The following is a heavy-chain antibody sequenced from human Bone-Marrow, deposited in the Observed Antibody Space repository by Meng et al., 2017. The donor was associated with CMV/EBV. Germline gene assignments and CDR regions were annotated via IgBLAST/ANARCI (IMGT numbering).Heavy chain of an antibody. D-gene: IGHD3-16*01. CDR1: GFIFSTYE. Sequence: GESLKISCTVSGFIFSTYEMNWVRLAPGKGLEWVSYISSSGSTIYYADSVKGRFTISRDNAKNSLYLQMNSLRAEDTAVYYCARDGGYDLGWGQGTLVTVSS. CDR2: ISSSGSTI. V-gene: IGHV3-48*03. CDR3: ARDGGYDLG. J-gene: IGHJ4*02.